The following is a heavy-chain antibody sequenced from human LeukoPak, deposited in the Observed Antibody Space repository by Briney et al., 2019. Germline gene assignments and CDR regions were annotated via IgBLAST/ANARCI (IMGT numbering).Heavy chain of an antibody. CDR1: GFTFSSYW. J-gene: IGHJ4*02. D-gene: IGHD6-19*01. Sequence: GGSLRLSCAASGFTFSSYWMHWVRQAPGKGLVWVSRINSDGSTINYADSVKGRFTISRDNAKNTRYLQMDSLRAEDTAVYYCARDLSSGWFSFGYWGKGTLVTVSS. V-gene: IGHV3-74*01. CDR2: INSDGSTI. CDR3: ARDLSSGWFSFGY.